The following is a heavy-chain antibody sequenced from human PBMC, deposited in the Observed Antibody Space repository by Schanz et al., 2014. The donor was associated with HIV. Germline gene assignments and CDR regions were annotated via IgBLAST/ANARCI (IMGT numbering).Heavy chain of an antibody. CDR1: GFTFSASV. Sequence: EVQLLESGGGLVQPGGSLRLSCAASGFTFSASVMYWVRQAPGKGLEWVSSISAGGVYTYYGDSMKGRFTISRDNANSSLFLQMDSLGPEDTATYYCVRDESTLTTGDFQDWGQGTLVTVSS. J-gene: IGHJ1*01. CDR3: VRDESTLTTGDFQD. V-gene: IGHV3-21*06. D-gene: IGHD4-17*01. CDR2: ISAGGVYT.